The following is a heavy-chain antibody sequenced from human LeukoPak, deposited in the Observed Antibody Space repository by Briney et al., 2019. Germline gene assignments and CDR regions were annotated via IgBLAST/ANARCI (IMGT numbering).Heavy chain of an antibody. CDR3: AKHRIFTREFDY. V-gene: IGHV3-23*01. Sequence: GGSLRLSCAASGFTFSSYAMTWVRQAPGRGLEWVSDIIDSGYSTNYADSVKGRSTISRDNSKNTLFLQMNSLRADDTAVYYCAKHRIFTREFDYWGQGTLVTVSS. J-gene: IGHJ4*02. D-gene: IGHD2/OR15-2a*01. CDR2: IIDSGYST. CDR1: GFTFSSYA.